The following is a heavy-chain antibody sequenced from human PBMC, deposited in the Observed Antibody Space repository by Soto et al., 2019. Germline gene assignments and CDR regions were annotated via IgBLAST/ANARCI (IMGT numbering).Heavy chain of an antibody. CDR1: GYRFTSYC. CDR2: IYPGDSDT. J-gene: IGHJ4*02. CDR3: ARQGRGVAAAVAHY. Sequence: GESVNISCQGSGYRFTSYCIVWVLQMPGKGLEWMGIIYPGDSDTRYSPSFQGQVTISSDKSISTAYLQWSSLKASDTAMYYCARQGRGVAAAVAHYWGQGTMVTVSS. D-gene: IGHD6-13*01. V-gene: IGHV5-51*01.